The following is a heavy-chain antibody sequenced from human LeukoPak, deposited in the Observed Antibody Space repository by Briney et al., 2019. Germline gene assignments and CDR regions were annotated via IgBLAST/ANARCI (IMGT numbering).Heavy chain of an antibody. V-gene: IGHV1-69*01. CDR1: GGTFSSYA. D-gene: IGHD2-15*01. Sequence: ASVKGSCKASGGTFSSYAISWVRQAPGQGLEWMGGIIPIFGTANYAQKFQGRVTITADESTSTAYMELSSLRSEDTAVYYCAKGLPDAFDIWGQGTMVTVSS. CDR3: AKGLPDAFDI. CDR2: IIPIFGTA. J-gene: IGHJ3*02.